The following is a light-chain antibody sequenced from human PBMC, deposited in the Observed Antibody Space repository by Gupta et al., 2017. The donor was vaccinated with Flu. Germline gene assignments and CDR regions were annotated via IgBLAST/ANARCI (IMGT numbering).Light chain of an antibody. V-gene: IGKV1-6*01. Sequence: AIKQTPSPSSLSASVGDRVTITCRASQGIRNDLGWYQQKPGKAPKLLIYAASSLQSGVPSRFSGSGSGTEFTLTISSLQPEDFATYYCLQDYNYPFTFGPGTKVEIK. CDR2: AAS. CDR3: LQDYNYPFT. J-gene: IGKJ3*01. CDR1: QGIRND.